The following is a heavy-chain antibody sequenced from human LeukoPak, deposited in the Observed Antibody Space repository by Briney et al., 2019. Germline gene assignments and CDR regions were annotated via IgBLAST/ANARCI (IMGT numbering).Heavy chain of an antibody. D-gene: IGHD5-24*01. CDR2: IYRSGNT. CDR3: ARAVTDGYRLDFYFDF. CDR1: DFTVASTY. J-gene: IGHJ4*02. Sequence: GESLKISWAAYDFTVASTYMSWLRQAPGKGLDWVSTIYRSGNTFYADSVKGRFTISRDTSMNTLNLEMNSLGVEDTAVYYCARAVTDGYRLDFYFDFWGQGTLVTVSS. V-gene: IGHV3-53*01.